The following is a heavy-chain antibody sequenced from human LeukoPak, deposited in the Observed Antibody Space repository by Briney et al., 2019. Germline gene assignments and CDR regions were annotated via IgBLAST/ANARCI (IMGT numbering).Heavy chain of an antibody. J-gene: IGHJ4*02. Sequence: GGSLRLSCAASGFTFANSWMAWVRQAPGKGLERVANIKQDGSTKHYADSLKGRFTISRDNPKNSLFLQMNNLRADDTPIYYCTRDTIVSLDYWGQGILVTVAS. CDR3: TRDTIVSLDY. CDR1: GFTFANSW. D-gene: IGHD2-21*01. V-gene: IGHV3-7*01. CDR2: IKQDGSTK.